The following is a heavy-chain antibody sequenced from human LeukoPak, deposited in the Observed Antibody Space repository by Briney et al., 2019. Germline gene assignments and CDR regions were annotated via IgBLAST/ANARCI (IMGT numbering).Heavy chain of an antibody. D-gene: IGHD3-10*01. J-gene: IGHJ4*02. CDR1: GFTFSSYG. CDR3: AKVLSAVVRGVTTFEDY. CDR2: IRYDGSNK. V-gene: IGHV3-30*02. Sequence: GGSLRLSCAASGFTFSSYGMHWVRQAPGKGLEGVACIRYDGSNKYYADSVKGRFTISRDNSKNTLYLQMNSPRAEDTAVYYCAKVLSAVVRGVTTFEDYWGQGTLVTVSS.